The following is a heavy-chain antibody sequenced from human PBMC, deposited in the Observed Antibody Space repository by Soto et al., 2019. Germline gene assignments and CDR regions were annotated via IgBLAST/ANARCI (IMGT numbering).Heavy chain of an antibody. CDR2: IASNTVDR. CDR1: GFTFAKYS. CDR3: ARDLMPNDRGLGDLAY. D-gene: IGHD3-22*01. J-gene: IGHJ4*02. Sequence: EVQLVESGGGLVKPGGSLRLSCAASGFTFAKYSMNWVRQAPGKGLEWVSSIASNTVDRYYADSVRGRFTISRDNAKNSLSLQLSSLRDEDTAVYYCARDLMPNDRGLGDLAYWGQGVLVTVSS. V-gene: IGHV3-21*02.